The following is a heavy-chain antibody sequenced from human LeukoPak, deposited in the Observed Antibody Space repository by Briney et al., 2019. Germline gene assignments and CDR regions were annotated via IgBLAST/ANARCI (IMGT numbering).Heavy chain of an antibody. CDR3: ARGVVATMVDY. V-gene: IGHV1-8*01. CDR2: MNPNSGST. J-gene: IGHJ4*02. D-gene: IGHD5-12*01. CDR1: GYTFTSYD. Sequence: ASVKVSCKASGYTFTSYDINWVRQATGQGLGWMGWMNPNSGSTGYAQKFQGRVTMTRNTSISTAYMELSSLRSEDTAVYYCARGVVATMVDYRGQGTLVTVSS.